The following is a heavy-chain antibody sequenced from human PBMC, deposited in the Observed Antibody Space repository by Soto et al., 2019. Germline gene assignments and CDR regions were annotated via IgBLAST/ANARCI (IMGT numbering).Heavy chain of an antibody. V-gene: IGHV3-53*01. D-gene: IGHD2-21*02. J-gene: IGHJ5*02. Sequence: PGGSLRLSCAASGFTVGSHAMSWVRQAPGKGLEWVSVIYSGGSKYYADSVKGRFTISRDSSKNTLFLQMNSLRAEDTAVYYCARDQGCGGGYCYSWFDPWGQGTLVTVSS. CDR3: ARDQGCGGGYCYSWFDP. CDR2: IYSGGSK. CDR1: GFTVGSHA.